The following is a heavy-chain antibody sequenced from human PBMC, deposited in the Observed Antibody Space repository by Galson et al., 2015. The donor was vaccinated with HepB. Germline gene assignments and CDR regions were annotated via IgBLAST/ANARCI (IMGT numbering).Heavy chain of an antibody. D-gene: IGHD5/OR15-5a*01. J-gene: IGHJ5*02. CDR2: ISYSGST. CDR1: GGSVSSGNYY. Sequence: ETLSLTCNVSGGSVSSGNYYWSWIRQPPGKGLEYIGYISYSGSTNYIPSLKSRVTISLDTSKNQLSLKLRSVTAADTALYYCARGVRGYSVYRTVGMPDWFDPWGQGTLVTVSS. V-gene: IGHV4-61*01. CDR3: ARGVRGYSVYRTVGMPDWFDP.